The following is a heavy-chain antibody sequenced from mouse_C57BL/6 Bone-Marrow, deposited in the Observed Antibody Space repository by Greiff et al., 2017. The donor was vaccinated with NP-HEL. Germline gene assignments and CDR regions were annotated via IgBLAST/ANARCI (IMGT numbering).Heavy chain of an antibody. J-gene: IGHJ4*01. CDR1: GFTFTDYY. CDR3: ARYISPYGNYDAMDY. V-gene: IGHV7-3*01. D-gene: IGHD2-1*01. Sequence: EVKVEESGGGLVQPGGSLSLSCAASGFTFTDYYMSWVRQPPGKALEWLGFIRNKANGYTTEYSASVKGRFTISSDNSQSILYRQMYALRAEDSATYYCARYISPYGNYDAMDYWGQGTSVTVSS. CDR2: IRNKANGYTT.